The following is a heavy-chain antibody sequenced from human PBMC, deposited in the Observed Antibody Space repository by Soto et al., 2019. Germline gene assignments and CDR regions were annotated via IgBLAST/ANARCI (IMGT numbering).Heavy chain of an antibody. CDR2: TYYRSKWYN. V-gene: IGHV6-1*01. CDR3: ARDHHSSGWYYYYGMDV. D-gene: IGHD6-19*01. J-gene: IGHJ6*02. CDR1: GDSVSSNSAA. Sequence: SQTLSLTCAISGDSVSSNSAAWNWIRQSPSRGLEWLGRTYYRSKWYNDYAVSVKSRITINPDTSKNQFSLQLNSVTPEDTAVYYCARDHHSSGWYYYYGMDVWGQGTTVTVSS.